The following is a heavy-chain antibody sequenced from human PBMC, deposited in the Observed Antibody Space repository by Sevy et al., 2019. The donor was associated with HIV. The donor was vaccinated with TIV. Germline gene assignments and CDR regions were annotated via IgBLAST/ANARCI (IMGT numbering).Heavy chain of an antibody. CDR3: ARGTVLLGIVVVPAAMGWFDP. V-gene: IGHV1-8*01. CDR2: MNRNSGNT. D-gene: IGHD2-2*03. J-gene: IGHJ5*02. Sequence: ASVKVSCKASGYTFTNYDINWVRQATGQGLEWMGWMNRNSGNTGYAQKFQGRVTMTRNTSISTAYMELSSLRSEDTAMYCCARGTVLLGIVVVPAAMGWFDPWGQGTLVTVSS. CDR1: GYTFTNYD.